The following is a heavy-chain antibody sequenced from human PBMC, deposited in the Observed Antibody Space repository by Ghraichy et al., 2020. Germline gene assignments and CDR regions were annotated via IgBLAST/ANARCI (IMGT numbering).Heavy chain of an antibody. Sequence: SETLSLICTVSNDSISSSNYYWGWIRQPPGKGLEWIASIYYTGSTYYNPSLKSRLTISVDRSKNQFSLKLTSVTAADTAVYYCARHPQSWFYDSTKFDPWGQGTLVTVSS. D-gene: IGHD3-22*01. CDR1: NDSISSSNYY. CDR2: IYYTGST. CDR3: ARHPQSWFYDSTKFDP. V-gene: IGHV4-39*01. J-gene: IGHJ5*02.